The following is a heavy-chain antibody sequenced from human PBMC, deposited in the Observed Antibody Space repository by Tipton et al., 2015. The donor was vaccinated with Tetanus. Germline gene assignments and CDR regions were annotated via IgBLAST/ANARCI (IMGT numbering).Heavy chain of an antibody. D-gene: IGHD2-8*01. CDR3: VANDGGLEHGQH. CDR1: GGPITNYY. J-gene: IGHJ1*01. V-gene: IGHV4-59*01. Sequence: LRLSCSVSGGPITNYYWSWIRQSPGKGLEWIGYIYSSGNTNYNSSLWSRVTISLDTSKNQFSLKLSSVTAADTAVYYCVANDGGLEHGQHWGQGTLVTVSS. CDR2: IYSSGNT.